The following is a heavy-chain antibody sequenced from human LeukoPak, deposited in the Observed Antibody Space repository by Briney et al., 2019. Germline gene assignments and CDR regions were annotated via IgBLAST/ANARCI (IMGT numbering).Heavy chain of an antibody. CDR2: IYHSGST. D-gene: IGHD4-17*01. J-gene: IGHJ4*02. Sequence: SETLSLTCTVSGYSISRSGYYWGWIRQPPGKGLEWIGNIYHSGSTYYNPSLESRVTISADTSKNHFSLNLKSVTAADTAVYYCARDYGDYQFDYWGQGILVTVSS. CDR3: ARDYGDYQFDY. CDR1: GYSISRSGYY. V-gene: IGHV4-39*02.